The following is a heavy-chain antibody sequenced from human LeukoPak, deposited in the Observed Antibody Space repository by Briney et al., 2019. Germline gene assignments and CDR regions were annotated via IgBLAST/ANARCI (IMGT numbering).Heavy chain of an antibody. D-gene: IGHD3-22*01. CDR2: FDPEDGET. V-gene: IGHV1-24*01. J-gene: IGHJ3*02. CDR1: GYTLTELS. CDR3: ATARDGSEDNAFDI. Sequence: GASVKVSCKVSGYTLTELSMHWVRQAPGKGLEWMEGFDPEDGETIYAQKFQGRVTMTEDTSTDTAYMELSSLRSEDTAVYYCATARDGSEDNAFDIWGQGTMVTVSS.